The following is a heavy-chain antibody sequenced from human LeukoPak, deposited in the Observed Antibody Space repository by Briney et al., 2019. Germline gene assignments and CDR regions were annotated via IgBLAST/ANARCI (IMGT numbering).Heavy chain of an antibody. CDR3: ARSGSYYLFDY. CDR1: GGSISSYY. CDR2: IYTSGST. V-gene: IGHV4-4*09. J-gene: IGHJ4*02. Sequence: SETLSLTCTVSGGSISSYYWSWIRQPPGKGLEWIGYIYTSGSTNYNPSLKSRVTISVDTSKNQFSLKLSSVTAADTAVYYCARSGSYYLFDYWGQGTLATVSS. D-gene: IGHD1-26*01.